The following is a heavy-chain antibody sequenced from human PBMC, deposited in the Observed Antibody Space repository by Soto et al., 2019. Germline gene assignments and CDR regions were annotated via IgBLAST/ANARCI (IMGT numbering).Heavy chain of an antibody. Sequence: SETLSLTCAVSGGSISSSNWWSWVRQPPGKGLEWIGEIYHSGSTNYNPSLKSRVTISVDKSKNQSSLKLSSVTAADTAVYYCARVGDYYYYGMDVWGQGTTVTVSS. CDR3: ARVGDYYYYGMDV. J-gene: IGHJ6*02. CDR2: IYHSGST. V-gene: IGHV4-4*02. CDR1: GGSISSSNW.